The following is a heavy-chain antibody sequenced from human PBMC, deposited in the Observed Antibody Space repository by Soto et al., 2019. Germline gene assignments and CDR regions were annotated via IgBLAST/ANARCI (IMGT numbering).Heavy chain of an antibody. V-gene: IGHV3-74*01. Sequence: QAGGSLRLSCAASGFTFSSYWMHWVRQAPGKGLVWVSRINSDGSSTSYADSVKGRFTISRDNAKNTLYLQMNSLRAEDTAVYYCARDAAAAGFGYYYYYYGMDVWGQGTTVTVSS. CDR1: GFTFSSYW. J-gene: IGHJ6*02. CDR2: INSDGSST. CDR3: ARDAAAAGFGYYYYYYGMDV. D-gene: IGHD6-13*01.